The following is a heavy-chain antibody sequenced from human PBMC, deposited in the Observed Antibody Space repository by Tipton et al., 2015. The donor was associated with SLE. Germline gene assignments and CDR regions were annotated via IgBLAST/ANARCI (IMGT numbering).Heavy chain of an antibody. Sequence: SLRLSCAASGFSFSSSWMHWVRQPPGKGLVWVSRINSDGRSTTYADSVKGRFTISRDNAKNTPYLQMNSLRAEDTALYYCTRGDYDNSALVDFWGQGTLVTVSS. CDR3: TRGDYDNSALVDF. D-gene: IGHD3-22*01. V-gene: IGHV3-74*03. CDR2: INSDGRST. J-gene: IGHJ4*02. CDR1: GFSFSSSW.